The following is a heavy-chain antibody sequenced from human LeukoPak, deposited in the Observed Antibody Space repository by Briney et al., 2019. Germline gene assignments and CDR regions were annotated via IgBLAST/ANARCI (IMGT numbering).Heavy chain of an antibody. V-gene: IGHV3-74*03. CDR2: INSGGYSI. D-gene: IGHD6-19*01. CDR1: PFTFSVYW. Sequence: PGGSLRLSCTLSPFTFSVYWTHWVRQAPRKGLVWVSRINSGGYSITYADSVKGRFTISRDNAKNTLYLQMNSLIVEDTAVYFCARAGYSSGFDSWGQGTLVTVSS. CDR3: ARAGYSSGFDS. J-gene: IGHJ5*01.